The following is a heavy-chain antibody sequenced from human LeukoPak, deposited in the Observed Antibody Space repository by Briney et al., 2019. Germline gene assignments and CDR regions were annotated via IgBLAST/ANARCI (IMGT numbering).Heavy chain of an antibody. CDR3: ARSKGLDYFDY. Sequence: SETLSLTCTVSGGSISSSGYDWGWVSQPPGTGLEWIGNIYYSGSTYYNPSLKSRATISVDTSKNQFSLNLSSVTAADTAVYYCARSKGLDYFDYWGQGTLVTVSS. V-gene: IGHV4-39*01. CDR1: GGSISSSGYD. J-gene: IGHJ4*02. CDR2: IYYSGST.